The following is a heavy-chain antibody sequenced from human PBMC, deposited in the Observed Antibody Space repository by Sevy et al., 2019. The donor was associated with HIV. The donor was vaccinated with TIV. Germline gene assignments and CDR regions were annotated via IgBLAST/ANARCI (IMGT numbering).Heavy chain of an antibody. CDR1: GFTFGDYA. J-gene: IGHJ4*02. CDR3: AISSGFVY. CDR2: IRSKIYGGTT. D-gene: IGHD6-19*01. Sequence: GGSLRLSCTASGFTFGDYALSWFRQAPGKGLEWVALIRSKIYGGTTEYAASVEGRFTFSRDDSKSIAYLQMNSLKTEDTAVYYCAISSGFVYWGQGTLVTVSS. V-gene: IGHV3-49*03.